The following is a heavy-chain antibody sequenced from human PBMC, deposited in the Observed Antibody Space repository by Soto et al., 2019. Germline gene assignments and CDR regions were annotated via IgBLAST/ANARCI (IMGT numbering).Heavy chain of an antibody. CDR3: ARELDGIDV. CDR1: GLTFSDYS. Sequence: QVQLVESGGGLVKPGGSLRLSCAASGLTFSDYSMSWIRQAPGKGLEWVSYITSSGDYTKYADSVRGRFTISRDNAMNSRYLQMNSLRADDTAVYYCARELDGIDVWGQCTTVIVSS. CDR2: ITSSGDYT. V-gene: IGHV3-11*05. J-gene: IGHJ6*02.